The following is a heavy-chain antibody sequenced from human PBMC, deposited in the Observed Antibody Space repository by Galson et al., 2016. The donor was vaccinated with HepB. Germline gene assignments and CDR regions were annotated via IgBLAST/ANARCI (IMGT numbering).Heavy chain of an antibody. CDR3: ARDRVSGWAFDY. Sequence: SHWMSWVRQAPGKGLEWVANIKHDGSQNYYVDSVKGRFTTSRDNAKNSFYLQMNSLRVEDTAVYYCARDRVSGWAFDYWGQGTLVTVSS. J-gene: IGHJ4*02. D-gene: IGHD6-19*01. CDR1: SHW. V-gene: IGHV3-7*01. CDR2: IKHDGSQN.